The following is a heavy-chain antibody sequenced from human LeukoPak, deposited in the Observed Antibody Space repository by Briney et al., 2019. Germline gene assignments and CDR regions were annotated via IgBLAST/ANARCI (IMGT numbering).Heavy chain of an antibody. Sequence: PSETLSLTCAVYGGSFSGYYWSWIRQPPGKGLEWIGEINHSGSTNYNPSLKSRVTTSVDTSKNQFSLKLSSVTAADTAVYYCARGGGTIFGVVSLNYYYGMDVWGQGTTVTVSS. D-gene: IGHD3-3*01. CDR3: ARGGGTIFGVVSLNYYYGMDV. J-gene: IGHJ6*02. V-gene: IGHV4-34*01. CDR1: GGSFSGYY. CDR2: INHSGST.